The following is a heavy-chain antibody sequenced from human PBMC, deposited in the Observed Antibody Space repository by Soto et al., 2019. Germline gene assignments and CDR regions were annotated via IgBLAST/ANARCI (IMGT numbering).Heavy chain of an antibody. J-gene: IGHJ5*02. CDR3: ATGHRSSDWFDP. CDR1: GGAISGYY. V-gene: IGHV4-4*07. Sequence: SETLSLTCTFSGGAISGYYWTWIRQPAGKTLEWIGRIYSSGSTKYNPSLKSRVTMSLDTSKNQISLRLSSVTAADTAVYYCATGHRSSDWFDPRRQ. CDR2: IYSSGST.